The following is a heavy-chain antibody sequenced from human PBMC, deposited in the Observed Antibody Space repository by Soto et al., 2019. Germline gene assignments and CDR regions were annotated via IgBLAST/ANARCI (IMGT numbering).Heavy chain of an antibody. J-gene: IGHJ6*02. CDR1: GFTFTSSA. V-gene: IGHV1-58*01. CDR3: AATLYDFWSGPPPGMDV. Sequence: GASVKVSCKASGFTFTSSAVQWVRQARGQRLEWIGWIVVGSGNTNYAQKFQERVTITRDMSTSTAYMELSSLRSEDTAVYYCAATLYDFWSGPPPGMDVWGQGTTVTVSS. D-gene: IGHD3-3*01. CDR2: IVVGSGNT.